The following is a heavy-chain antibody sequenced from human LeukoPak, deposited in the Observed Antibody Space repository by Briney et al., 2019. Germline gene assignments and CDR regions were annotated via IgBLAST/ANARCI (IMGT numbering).Heavy chain of an antibody. J-gene: IGHJ4*02. CDR2: ISGSGGST. D-gene: IGHD4-17*01. CDR3: ALTPPGDYGYFDY. V-gene: IGHV3-23*01. Sequence: GGSLRLSCAASGFTFSSYAMSWVRQAPGKGLEWVSAISGSGGSTYYADSVKGRFTISRDNSKNTLYLQMNSQRAEDTAVYYCALTPPGDYGYFDYWGQGTLVTVSS. CDR1: GFTFSSYA.